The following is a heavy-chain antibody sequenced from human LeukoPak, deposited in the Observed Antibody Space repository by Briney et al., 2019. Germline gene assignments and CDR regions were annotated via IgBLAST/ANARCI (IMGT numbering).Heavy chain of an antibody. D-gene: IGHD4-23*01. CDR2: IYSGGGT. V-gene: IGHV3-66*04. Sequence: GGSLRLSCAASGFTVSSNYMTWVRQAPWEGLEYVSVIYSGGGTYYADSVEGRFSISRDNSKSTLYLQMISLRAEDTAVYYCARLVTGTTVVNSGWFDPWGQGTLVTVSS. CDR3: ARLVTGTTVVNSGWFDP. J-gene: IGHJ5*02. CDR1: GFTVSSNY.